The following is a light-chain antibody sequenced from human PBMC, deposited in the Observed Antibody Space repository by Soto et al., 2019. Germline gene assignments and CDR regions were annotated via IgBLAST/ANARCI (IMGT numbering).Light chain of an antibody. CDR1: TGAVTSGYY. CDR2: SIN. CDR3: LLYDDGAQV. Sequence: QTVVTQELSLTVSPGETVTLTCASSTGAVTSGYYPNWFQQKPGQAPRPLIYSINNKHSWTPARFSGSLLGDKAALTLSGVQPEDEAEYYCLLYDDGAQVFGGGTKLTVL. V-gene: IGLV7-43*01. J-gene: IGLJ3*02.